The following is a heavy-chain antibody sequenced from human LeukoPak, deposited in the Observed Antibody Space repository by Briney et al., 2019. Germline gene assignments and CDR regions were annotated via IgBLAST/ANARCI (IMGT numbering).Heavy chain of an antibody. V-gene: IGHV4-39*07. D-gene: IGHD3-22*01. Sequence: SSETLSLTCTVSGGSISSNRYYWGWIRQPPGKGLEWIGSIYYSGSTYYNPSLKSRVTISVDTSKNQFSLKLSSVTAADTAVYYCARDSSGYYDYWGQGTLVTVSS. CDR2: IYYSGST. J-gene: IGHJ4*02. CDR1: GGSISSNRYY. CDR3: ARDSSGYYDY.